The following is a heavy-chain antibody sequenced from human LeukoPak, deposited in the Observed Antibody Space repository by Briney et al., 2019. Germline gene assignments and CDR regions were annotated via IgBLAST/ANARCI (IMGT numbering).Heavy chain of an antibody. CDR2: IYHSGST. J-gene: IGHJ4*02. CDR3: ARWFGELEPFDY. Sequence: SETLSLTCTVSGYSISSGYYWGWILQPPGKGLEWIVSIYHSGSTYYNPSLKSRVTISVDTSKNQFSLKLSSVTAADTAVYYCARWFGELEPFDYWGQGTLVTVSS. CDR1: GYSISSGYY. V-gene: IGHV4-38-2*02. D-gene: IGHD3-10*01.